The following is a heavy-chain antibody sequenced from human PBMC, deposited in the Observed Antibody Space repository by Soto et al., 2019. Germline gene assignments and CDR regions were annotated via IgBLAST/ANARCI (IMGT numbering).Heavy chain of an antibody. CDR2: FIHISGTR. CDR3: TRDLGSGCAPGDY. Sequence: QVQLVQSGAEVMKPGSSVKVSCKASGGSFSIYAVRWVRQAPGQGLEWMGGFIHISGTRHYAQRFQGRITITGEEDTSTAYMALSSLKSEDTAVDYCTRDLGSGCAPGDYWGQGTLVTVSS. J-gene: IGHJ4*02. CDR1: GGSFSIYA. V-gene: IGHV1-69*12. D-gene: IGHD5-12*01.